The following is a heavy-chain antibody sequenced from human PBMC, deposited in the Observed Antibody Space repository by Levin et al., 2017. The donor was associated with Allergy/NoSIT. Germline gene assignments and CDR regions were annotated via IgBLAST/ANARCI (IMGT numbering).Heavy chain of an antibody. CDR2: IIPILGMA. V-gene: IGHV1-69*04. CDR1: GGTFISYA. Sequence: ASVKVSCKASGGTFISYAISWVRLAPGQGLEWMGRIIPILGMANYAQKFQGRVTITADRSTSTAYMELSSLRSEDTAIYYCATPRDYASSSSPPLGDCWGQGTLVTVSS. D-gene: IGHD3-22*01. J-gene: IGHJ4*02. CDR3: ATPRDYASSSSPPLGDC.